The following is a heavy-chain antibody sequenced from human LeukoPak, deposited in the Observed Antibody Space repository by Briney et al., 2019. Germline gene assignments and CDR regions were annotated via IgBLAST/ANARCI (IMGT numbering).Heavy chain of an antibody. Sequence: GGSLRLSCTTSGFTFGDYAINWVRQAPGKGLEWVGFIRSKAYGGPAEFAASMKGRFTISRDDSRGVAYLQMNSLTTDDTAVYYCTRTGLITVADYFDSWGQGTLVTVSS. D-gene: IGHD6-19*01. CDR1: GFTFGDYA. CDR2: IRSKAYGGPA. J-gene: IGHJ4*02. CDR3: TRTGLITVADYFDS. V-gene: IGHV3-49*04.